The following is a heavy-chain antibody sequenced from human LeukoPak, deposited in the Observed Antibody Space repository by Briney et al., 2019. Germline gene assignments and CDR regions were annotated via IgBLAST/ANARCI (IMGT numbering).Heavy chain of an antibody. Sequence: ASVKVSCKASGYTFTSYSMHWVRQAPGQGLEWMGIINPSGGSTSYAQKFQGRVTMTRDTSTTTVYMELSSLRSEDTAVYYCARGSRNSGSYLKTFHYWGQGTLVTVSS. V-gene: IGHV1-46*01. D-gene: IGHD1-26*01. CDR3: ARGSRNSGSYLKTFHY. CDR2: INPSGGST. CDR1: GYTFTSYS. J-gene: IGHJ4*02.